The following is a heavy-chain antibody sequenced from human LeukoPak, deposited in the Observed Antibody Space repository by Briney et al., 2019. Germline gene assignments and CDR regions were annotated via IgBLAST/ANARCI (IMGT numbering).Heavy chain of an antibody. D-gene: IGHD2-2*01. CDR2: INHSRST. J-gene: IGHJ6*02. CDR1: GVTFSGYY. CDR3: ARPALGYCSSTSCYGLYYYYYYGMDV. V-gene: IGHV4-34*01. Sequence: SETLSLTCAVYGVTFSGYYWSWIRQPPGKGLEWIGEINHSRSTNYKPSLKRRATIPVATSKNQSSLKMSSVTAADTAVYYCARPALGYCSSTSCYGLYYYYYYGMDVWDQGPTVTVSS.